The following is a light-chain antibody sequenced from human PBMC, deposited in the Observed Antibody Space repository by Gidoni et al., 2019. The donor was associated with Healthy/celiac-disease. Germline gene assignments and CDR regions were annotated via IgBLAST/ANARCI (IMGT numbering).Light chain of an antibody. CDR2: GAS. Sequence: EIVMTHSPATLSVSPGERSTLSCRASQSVSSNLAWYQQKPGQAPRLLIYGASTRAPGIPARFSGSGSATEFTLTISSMQSEDFAVYYCQQYNNWPPSYTFGQGTKLEIK. CDR3: QQYNNWPPSYT. CDR1: QSVSSN. V-gene: IGKV3-15*01. J-gene: IGKJ2*01.